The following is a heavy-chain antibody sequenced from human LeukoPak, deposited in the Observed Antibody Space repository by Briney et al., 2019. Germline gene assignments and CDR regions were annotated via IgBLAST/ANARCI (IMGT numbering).Heavy chain of an antibody. Sequence: PSETLSLTCTVSGGSISSGGYYWSWIRQHPGKGLEWIGYIYYSGSTYYNPSLKSRVTISVDTSKNHFSLIVTSLTAADTAVYYCAAAPILRGEGGEHYKYGMDVWGQGTTVIVSS. CDR3: AAAPILRGEGGEHYKYGMDV. CDR1: GGSISSGGYY. V-gene: IGHV4-31*03. J-gene: IGHJ6*02. CDR2: IYYSGST. D-gene: IGHD2-2*02.